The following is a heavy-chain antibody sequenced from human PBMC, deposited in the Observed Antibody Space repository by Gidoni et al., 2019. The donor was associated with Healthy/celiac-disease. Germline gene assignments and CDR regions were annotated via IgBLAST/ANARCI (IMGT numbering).Heavy chain of an antibody. V-gene: IGHV3-23*01. J-gene: IGHJ3*02. CDR3: AKRWNSLFLEWLLFNAFDI. D-gene: IGHD3-3*01. Sequence: FTISRDNSKNTLYLQMNSLRAEDTAVYYCAKRWNSLFLEWLLFNAFDIWGQGTMVTVSS.